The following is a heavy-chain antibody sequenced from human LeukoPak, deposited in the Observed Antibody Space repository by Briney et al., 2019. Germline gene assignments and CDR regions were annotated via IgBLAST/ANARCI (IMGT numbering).Heavy chain of an antibody. Sequence: GGSLSLSCAASGSTVSSNYMSWVRQAPGKGLEWVSVIYSGGSTYYADSVKGRFTISRDNSKNTLYLQMNSLRAEDTAVYYCARHYYGSGSYFVWGQGTLVTVSS. J-gene: IGHJ4*02. D-gene: IGHD3-10*01. V-gene: IGHV3-66*04. CDR2: IYSGGST. CDR1: GSTVSSNY. CDR3: ARHYYGSGSYFV.